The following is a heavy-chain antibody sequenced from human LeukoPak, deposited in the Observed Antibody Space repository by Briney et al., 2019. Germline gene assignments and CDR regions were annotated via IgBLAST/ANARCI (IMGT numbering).Heavy chain of an antibody. CDR1: GFTFSSYG. Sequence: TGGSLRLSCAASGFTFSSYGMHWVRQAPGKGLEWVAFIRYDGSNKYYPDSLKGRFTISRDNAKNSLYLQMNSLRAEDTALYYCARGNYYYYYYMDVWGKGTTVTVSS. J-gene: IGHJ6*03. CDR3: ARGNYYYYYYMDV. CDR2: IRYDGSNK. V-gene: IGHV3-30*02.